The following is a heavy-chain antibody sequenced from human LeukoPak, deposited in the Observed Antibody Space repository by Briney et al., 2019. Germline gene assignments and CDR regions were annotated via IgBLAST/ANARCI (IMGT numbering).Heavy chain of an antibody. V-gene: IGHV1-2*02. CDR3: ARGGYCSSTSCYSIGIDY. CDR2: INPNSGGT. Sequence: GASVKVSCKASGYTFTGYYMHWVRQAPGQGLEWMGWINPNSGGTNYAQKFQGRVTMTRGTSISTAYMELSRLRSDDTAVYYCARGGYCSSTSCYSIGIDYWGQGTLVTVSS. CDR1: GYTFTGYY. D-gene: IGHD2-2*02. J-gene: IGHJ4*02.